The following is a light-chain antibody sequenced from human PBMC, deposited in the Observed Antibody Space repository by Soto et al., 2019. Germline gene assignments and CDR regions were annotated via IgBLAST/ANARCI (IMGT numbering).Light chain of an antibody. CDR1: QTISSW. J-gene: IGKJ1*01. Sequence: DIQMTKSPSTLSGSVGDRVTITCRASQTISSWLAWYQQKPGKAPKLLIYKASTLKSGVPSRFSGSGSGTDFTLTLSSLQAEDSATYYCQQSFIAPWTFGQGTKVDIK. CDR3: QQSFIAPWT. CDR2: KAS. V-gene: IGKV1-5*03.